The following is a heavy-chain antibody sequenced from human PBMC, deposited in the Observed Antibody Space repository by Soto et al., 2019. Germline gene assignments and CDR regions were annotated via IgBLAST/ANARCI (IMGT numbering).Heavy chain of an antibody. CDR3: ARDPYYDILTGTGYGMDV. CDR2: INPNSGGT. V-gene: IGHV1-2*02. CDR1: GYTFTGYY. D-gene: IGHD3-9*01. J-gene: IGHJ6*02. Sequence: ASVKVSCKASGYTFTGYYMHWVRQAPGQGLEWMGWINPNSGGTNYAQKFQGRVTMTRDTSISTAYMELSRLRSDDTAVYYCARDPYYDILTGTGYGMDVWGQGTTVTVSS.